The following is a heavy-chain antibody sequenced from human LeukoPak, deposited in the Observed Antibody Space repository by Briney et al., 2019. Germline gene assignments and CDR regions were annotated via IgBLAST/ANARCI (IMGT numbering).Heavy chain of an antibody. D-gene: IGHD3-22*01. J-gene: IGHJ4*02. Sequence: ASVKVSCKASGYTFTGYYIHWVRQAPGQGLEWMGWINPYSGDTNSAQKFQGRVTMTRDTSISTAYMELSRLRSEDTAVYYCARVTYDSSGYYLDYWGQGTLVTVSS. CDR3: ARVTYDSSGYYLDY. CDR2: INPYSGDT. CDR1: GYTFTGYY. V-gene: IGHV1-2*02.